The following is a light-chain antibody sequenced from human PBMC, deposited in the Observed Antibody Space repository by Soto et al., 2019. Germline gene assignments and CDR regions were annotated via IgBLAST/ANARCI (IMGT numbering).Light chain of an antibody. CDR2: EGT. CDR3: CSYASTGTYV. CDR1: SSDVGNYNL. Sequence: QSVLTQPASVSGSPGQSTAISCTGTSSDVGNYNLVSWYQQHSGKAPKLMIYEGTKRPSGVSDRFSGSKSGNTASLTIYGLQAEDEADYYCCSYASTGTYVFGTGTKV. V-gene: IGLV2-23*01. J-gene: IGLJ1*01.